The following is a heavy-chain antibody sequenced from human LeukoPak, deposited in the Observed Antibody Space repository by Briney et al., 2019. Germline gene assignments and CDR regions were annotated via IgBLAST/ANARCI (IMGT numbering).Heavy chain of an antibody. Sequence: EASVEVSCKASGGTFSSYAISWVRQAPGQGLEWMGRIIPILGIANYAQKFQGRVTITADKSTSTAYMELSRLRSDDTAVYYCARDRPSHLWSGYYRAGIDYWGQGTLVTVSS. CDR2: IIPILGIA. V-gene: IGHV1-69*04. D-gene: IGHD3-3*02. CDR1: GGTFSSYA. CDR3: ARDRPSHLWSGYYRAGIDY. J-gene: IGHJ4*02.